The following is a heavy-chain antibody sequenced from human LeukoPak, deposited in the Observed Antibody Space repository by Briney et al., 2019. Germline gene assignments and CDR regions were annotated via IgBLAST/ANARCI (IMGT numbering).Heavy chain of an antibody. J-gene: IGHJ5*02. V-gene: IGHV3-7*04. CDR3: ARPHCSGGSCYSSWLDP. CDR1: GFTFSSYW. Sequence: GGSLRLSCAASGFTFSSYWMTWVRQAPGKGLEWVANIKQDGSEKNYVDSVKGRFTISRDNAKNSLYLQMNSLRAEDTAVCYCARPHCSGGSCYSSWLDPWGQGTLVTVSS. D-gene: IGHD2-15*01. CDR2: IKQDGSEK.